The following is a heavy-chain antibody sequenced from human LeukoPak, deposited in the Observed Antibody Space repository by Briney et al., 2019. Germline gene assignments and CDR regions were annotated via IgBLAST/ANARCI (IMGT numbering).Heavy chain of an antibody. CDR1: GGSISSYY. J-gene: IGHJ4*02. V-gene: IGHV4-4*07. CDR3: AREGGGSSWFSTLFDY. D-gene: IGHD6-13*01. Sequence: SETLSLTCTVSGGSISSYYWSWIRQPAGKGLEWIGRIYTSGSTNYNPSLKSRVTISVDKSKNQLSLKLSSVTAADTAVYYCAREGGGSSWFSTLFDYWGQGTLVTVSS. CDR2: IYTSGST.